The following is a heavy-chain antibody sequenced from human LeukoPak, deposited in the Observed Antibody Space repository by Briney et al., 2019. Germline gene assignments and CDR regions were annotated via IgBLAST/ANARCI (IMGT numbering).Heavy chain of an antibody. J-gene: IGHJ4*02. V-gene: IGHV3-23*01. CDR3: AKDRHYYDFWSGDLDH. Sequence: GGSLRLSCAASGFTFSSYAMSWVRQAPGKGLEWVSAISGSGGSTYYADSVKGRFTISRDNSKNTLYLQMNSLRAEDTAVYYCAKDRHYYDFWSGDLDHWGQGTLVTVSS. CDR1: GFTFSSYA. CDR2: ISGSGGST. D-gene: IGHD3-3*01.